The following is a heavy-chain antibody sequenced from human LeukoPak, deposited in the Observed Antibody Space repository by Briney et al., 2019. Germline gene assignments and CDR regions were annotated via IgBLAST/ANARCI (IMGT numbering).Heavy chain of an antibody. V-gene: IGHV3-23*01. CDR2: ISGSGGST. D-gene: IGHD2-15*01. J-gene: IGHJ4*02. CDR1: GFTFSSYA. CDR3: AKDPIVVVVAATRQNY. Sequence: PSGGSLRLSCAASGFTFSSYAMSWVRQAPGKGLEWVSAISGSGGSTYYADSVKGRFTISRDNSKNTLYLQMNSLRAEDTAAYYCAKDPIVVVVAATRQNYWGQGTLVTVSS.